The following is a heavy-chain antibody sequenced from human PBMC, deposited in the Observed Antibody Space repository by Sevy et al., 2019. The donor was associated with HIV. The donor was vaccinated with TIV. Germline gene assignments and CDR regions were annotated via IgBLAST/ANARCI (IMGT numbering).Heavy chain of an antibody. Sequence: LSLTCAASGFTFDDYGMSWVRQAPGKGLEWVSGINWNGGSTGYADSVKGRFTISRDNAKNSLYLQMNSLRAEDMALYHCARDVYARHCSSTSCYGRDNWFDPWGQGTLVTVSS. CDR1: GFTFDDYG. V-gene: IGHV3-20*01. D-gene: IGHD2-2*01. CDR2: INWNGGST. CDR3: ARDVYARHCSSTSCYGRDNWFDP. J-gene: IGHJ5*02.